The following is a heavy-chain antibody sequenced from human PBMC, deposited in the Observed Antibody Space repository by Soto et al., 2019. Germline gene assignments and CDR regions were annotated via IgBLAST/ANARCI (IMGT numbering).Heavy chain of an antibody. Sequence: GASVKVSCKASGYTFTSYYMHWVRQAPGQGLEWMGIINPSGGSTSYAQKFQGRVTMTRDTSTSTVYMELSSLRSEDTAVYYCARSGLYCSGGSCEVDYWGQGTLVTVSS. CDR1: GYTFTSYY. CDR2: INPSGGST. CDR3: ARSGLYCSGGSCEVDY. V-gene: IGHV1-46*01. D-gene: IGHD2-15*01. J-gene: IGHJ4*02.